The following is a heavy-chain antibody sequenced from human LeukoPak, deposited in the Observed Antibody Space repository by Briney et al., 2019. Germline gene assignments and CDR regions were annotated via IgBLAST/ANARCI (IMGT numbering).Heavy chain of an antibody. Sequence: SSETLSLTCTVSGGSISSYYWSWIRQPPGKGLEWIGYIYHSGSTNYNPSLKSRVTISVDTSKNQFSLKLSSVTAADTAVYYCARGYDWGGIYYYGMDVWGQGTTVTVSS. J-gene: IGHJ6*02. V-gene: IGHV4-59*01. CDR3: ARGYDWGGIYYYGMDV. D-gene: IGHD5-12*01. CDR2: IYHSGST. CDR1: GGSISSYY.